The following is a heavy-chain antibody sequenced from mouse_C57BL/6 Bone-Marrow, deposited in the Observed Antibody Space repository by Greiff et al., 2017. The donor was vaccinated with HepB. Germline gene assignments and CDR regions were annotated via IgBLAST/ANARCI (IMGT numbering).Heavy chain of an antibody. J-gene: IGHJ4*01. CDR3: ARTLSRAMDY. V-gene: IGHV7-1*01. Sequence: EVKVVESGGGLVQSGRSLRLSRATSGFTFSDFYMEWVRQAPGKGLEWIAASRNKANDYTTEYSASVKGRFIVSRDTSPSILYLQMNALRAEDTAIYYCARTLSRAMDYWGQGTSVTVSS. D-gene: IGHD6-1*01. CDR2: SRNKANDYTT. CDR1: GFTFSDFY.